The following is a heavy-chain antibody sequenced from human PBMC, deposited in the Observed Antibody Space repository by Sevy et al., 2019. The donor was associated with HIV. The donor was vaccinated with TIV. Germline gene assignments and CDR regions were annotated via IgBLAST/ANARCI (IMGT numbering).Heavy chain of an antibody. J-gene: IGHJ4*02. V-gene: IGHV3-30-3*01. CDR3: ARGGILVEGDDRTTPFDF. CDR2: ISSDGVNK. CDR1: GFTFNTYS. Sequence: GGSLRLSFSVSGFTFNTYSFHWVRQAPGMGLEWVSVISSDGVNKYYADSVRGRFTISRDNSKSTLYLQMNNLRAGDTGVYYCARGGILVEGDDRTTPFDFWGQGTLVTVSS. D-gene: IGHD2-15*01.